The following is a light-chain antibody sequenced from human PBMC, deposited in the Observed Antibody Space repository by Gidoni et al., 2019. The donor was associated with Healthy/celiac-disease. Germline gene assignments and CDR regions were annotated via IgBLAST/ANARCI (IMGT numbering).Light chain of an antibody. Sequence: QSVLTQPPSASGTPGQRVTISCSGSSSNIGSNYVYWYQQLPGTAPKLLIYRNNPRPSGVPDRFSGSKSGTSASLAISGLRSEDEADYYCAAWDASLSVVVFGGGTKLTAL. CDR1: SSNIGSNY. V-gene: IGLV1-47*01. CDR3: AAWDASLSVVV. J-gene: IGLJ2*01. CDR2: RNN.